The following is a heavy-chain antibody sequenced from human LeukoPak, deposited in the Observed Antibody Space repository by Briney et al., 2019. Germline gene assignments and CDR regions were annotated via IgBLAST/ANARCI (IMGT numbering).Heavy chain of an antibody. D-gene: IGHD3-10*01. Sequence: GASVKVSCKASGYTFTSYGISWVRQAPGQRLEWMGWISAYNGNTNYAQKLQGRVTMTTDTSTSTAYMELRSLRSDDTAVYYCARAEYSYGSGSYSLPNYYYYYMDVWGKGTTVTVSS. V-gene: IGHV1-18*01. CDR3: ARAEYSYGSGSYSLPNYYYYYMDV. CDR1: GYTFTSYG. J-gene: IGHJ6*03. CDR2: ISAYNGNT.